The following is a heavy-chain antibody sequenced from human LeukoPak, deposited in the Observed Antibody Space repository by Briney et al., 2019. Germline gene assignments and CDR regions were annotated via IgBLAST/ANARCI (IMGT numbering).Heavy chain of an antibody. Sequence: ASVKVSCKASGYTFTGYYMHWVRQAPGQGLEWMGWINPNSGGTNYAQKFQGRVTMTRDTSISTAYMELSRLRSDDTAVYYCARDYDILTGYYSMDVWGKGTTVTASS. V-gene: IGHV1-2*02. J-gene: IGHJ6*03. CDR2: INPNSGGT. D-gene: IGHD3-9*01. CDR3: ARDYDILTGYYSMDV. CDR1: GYTFTGYY.